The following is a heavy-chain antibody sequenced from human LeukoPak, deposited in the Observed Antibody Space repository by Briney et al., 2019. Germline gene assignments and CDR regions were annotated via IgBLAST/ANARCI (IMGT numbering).Heavy chain of an antibody. CDR3: ARDPGEVVLMVYATSGDY. D-gene: IGHD2-8*01. CDR2: ISTYNGNT. Sequence: ASVKVSCKASGYSFTSYGINWVRQAPGQGLEWMGWISTYNGNTNYAQNLQGRVTMTTDTSTSTAYMELRSLRSDDTAVYYCARDPGEVVLMVYATSGDYWGQGTLVTVSS. CDR1: GYSFTSYG. J-gene: IGHJ4*02. V-gene: IGHV1-18*01.